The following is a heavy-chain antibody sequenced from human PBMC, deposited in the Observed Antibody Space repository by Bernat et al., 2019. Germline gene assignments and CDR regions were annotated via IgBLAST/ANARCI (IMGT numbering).Heavy chain of an antibody. V-gene: IGHV3-74*01. CDR2: INSDGSTT. CDR3: SSTGYYYAMDV. Sequence: EVQLVASGGGLVQPGGSLRLSCAASGSSFSGHWVHWVRQVPGKGLVWVSRINSDGSTTNYADSVKGRFTISRDNAKNTLYLQMNSLRADDSAVYWCSSTGYYYAMDVWGQGTTVTVSS. D-gene: IGHD2-2*01. CDR1: GSSFSGHW. J-gene: IGHJ6*02.